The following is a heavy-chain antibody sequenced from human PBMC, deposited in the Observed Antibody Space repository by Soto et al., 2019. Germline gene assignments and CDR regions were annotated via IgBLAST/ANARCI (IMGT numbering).Heavy chain of an antibody. CDR1: GFSFSHYA. D-gene: IGHD3-10*01. V-gene: IGHV3-30*04. J-gene: IGHJ5*02. Sequence: PGGSLRLSCAASGFSFSHYAMHWVRQPTGKGLEWVALISYDGENQYFTDSVRGRFTISRDNSKTAVYLEMNNLRLDDTATYYCVSPHSESSNAFDLWGQGTLVTVSS. CDR2: ISYDGENQ. CDR3: VSPHSESSNAFDL.